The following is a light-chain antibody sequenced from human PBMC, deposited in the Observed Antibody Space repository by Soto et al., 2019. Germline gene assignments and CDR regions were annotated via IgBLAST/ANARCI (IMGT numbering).Light chain of an antibody. CDR1: QGISSW. V-gene: IGKV1-12*01. Sequence: DIQMTQSPSSVSASVGDRVTITCRASQGISSWLAGYQQKPGKAPKLLIYAAFSLTSGVPSRFSASGSVTAFTLTISRRQPEDFATYYYQQAKGFPWTFGHGDQVEIK. CDR3: QQAKGFPWT. CDR2: AAF. J-gene: IGKJ1*01.